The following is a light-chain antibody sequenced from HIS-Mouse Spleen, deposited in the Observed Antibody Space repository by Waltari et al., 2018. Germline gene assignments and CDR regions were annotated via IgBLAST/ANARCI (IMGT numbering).Light chain of an antibody. CDR1: ALPKKH. V-gene: IGLV3-10*01. CDR2: EDS. J-gene: IGLJ2*01. Sequence: SYELKQPPSVSVSPGQTARITCSGDALPKKHAYWYQQKSGQAPVLVIYEDSKRPSGIPERFSGSSSGTMATLTISGAQVEDEADYYCYSTDSSGNHRVFGGGTKLTVL. CDR3: YSTDSSGNHRV.